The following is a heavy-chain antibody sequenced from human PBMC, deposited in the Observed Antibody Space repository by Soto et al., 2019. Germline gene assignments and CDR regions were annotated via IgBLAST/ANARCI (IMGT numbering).Heavy chain of an antibody. CDR1: GGTFSSYT. CDR2: IIPILGIA. Sequence: QVQLVQSGAEVKKPGSSVKVSCKASGGTFSSYTISWVRQAPGQGLEWMGRIIPILGIANNAQKFQGRVTITADKSTRTAYMELRSLRSEDTAVYYCARSSYCSGGSCYAYWGQGALVTVSS. CDR3: ARSSYCSGGSCYAY. J-gene: IGHJ4*02. D-gene: IGHD2-15*01. V-gene: IGHV1-69*02.